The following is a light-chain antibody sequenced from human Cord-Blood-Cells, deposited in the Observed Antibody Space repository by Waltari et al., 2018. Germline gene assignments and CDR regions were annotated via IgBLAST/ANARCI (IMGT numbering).Light chain of an antibody. CDR1: SSDVGGYNY. J-gene: IGLJ2*01. CDR2: EGS. Sequence: QSALTQPASVSGSPGQSITISCTGTSSDVGGYNYVSWYQQHPGKAPKLMIYEGSKRPSGVSNRFSGSKSGNTASLTISGLQAEDEADYYCCSYAGSSPVFGGGTKLTVL. V-gene: IGLV2-23*01. CDR3: CSYAGSSPV.